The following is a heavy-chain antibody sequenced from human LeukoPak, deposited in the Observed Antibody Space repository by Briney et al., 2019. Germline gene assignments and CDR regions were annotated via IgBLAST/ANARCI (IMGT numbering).Heavy chain of an antibody. Sequence: SGGSLRLSCAASGFTFSSFAMHWVRQAPGKGLEWVALISYDGSEIYYTDSVKGRFTISRDNSKNTLYLQMNSLRAEDTAVYYCAKGKNWFDPWGQGTLVTVSS. CDR2: ISYDGSEI. J-gene: IGHJ5*02. CDR1: GFTFSSFA. V-gene: IGHV3-30*18. CDR3: AKGKNWFDP.